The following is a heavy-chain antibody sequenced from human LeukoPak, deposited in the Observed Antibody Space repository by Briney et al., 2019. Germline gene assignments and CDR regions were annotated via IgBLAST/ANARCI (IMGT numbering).Heavy chain of an antibody. J-gene: IGHJ6*03. D-gene: IGHD1-14*01. V-gene: IGHV3-43*02. Sequence: GGSLRLSCAASGFTFNDYAMHWVRQAPGKGLEWVSLISGDGGSTYYADSVKGRFTISRDNTKNSLYLQMNSLRTEDTALYYCAKDLGIYYYMDVWGKGPTVTVSS. CDR2: ISGDGGST. CDR3: AKDLGIYYYMDV. CDR1: GFTFNDYA.